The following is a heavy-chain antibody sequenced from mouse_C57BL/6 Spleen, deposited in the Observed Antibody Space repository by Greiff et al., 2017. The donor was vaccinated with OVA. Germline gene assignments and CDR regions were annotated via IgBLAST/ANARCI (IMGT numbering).Heavy chain of an antibody. CDR1: GFTFSDYG. J-gene: IGHJ2*01. CDR2: ISSGSSTI. Sequence: EVKLVESGGGLVKPGGSLKLSCAASGFTFSDYGMHWVRQAPEKGLEWVAYISSGSSTIYYADTVKGRFTISRDNAKNTLFLQMTSLRSEDTAMYYCARPDYYGSGNYFDYWGQGTTLTVSS. CDR3: ARPDYYGSGNYFDY. D-gene: IGHD1-1*01. V-gene: IGHV5-17*01.